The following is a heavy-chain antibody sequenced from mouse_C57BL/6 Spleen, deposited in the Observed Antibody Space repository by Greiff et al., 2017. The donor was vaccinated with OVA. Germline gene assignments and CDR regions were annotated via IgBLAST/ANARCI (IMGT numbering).Heavy chain of an antibody. D-gene: IGHD2-1*01. Sequence: VQLKQSGPELVKPGASVKISCKASGYSFTGYYMNWVKQSPEKSLEWIGEINPSTGGTTYNQKFKAKATLTVDKSSSTAYMQLKSLTSEDSAVYYCANGNYGVAYWGQGTLVTVSA. CDR1: GYSFTGYY. V-gene: IGHV1-42*01. J-gene: IGHJ3*01. CDR3: ANGNYGVAY. CDR2: INPSTGGT.